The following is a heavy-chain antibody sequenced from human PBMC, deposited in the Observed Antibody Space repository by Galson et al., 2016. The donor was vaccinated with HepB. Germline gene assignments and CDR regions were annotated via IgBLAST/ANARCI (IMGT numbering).Heavy chain of an antibody. D-gene: IGHD3-3*01. Sequence: SVKVSCKASGYSFTSYIIHWVRQAPGQRLEWMGWINAANGDTKYSQEFQDRVTITTDTSASTVYMELSSLRSEDTAVYYCARDTPVWIYDFWSGYPSPWGQGTLVTVSS. CDR3: ARDTPVWIYDFWSGYPSP. CDR1: GYSFTSYI. J-gene: IGHJ5*02. CDR2: INAANGDT. V-gene: IGHV1-3*01.